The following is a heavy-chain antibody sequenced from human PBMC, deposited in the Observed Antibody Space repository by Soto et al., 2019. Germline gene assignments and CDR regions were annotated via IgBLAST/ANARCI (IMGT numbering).Heavy chain of an antibody. CDR2: VKPGGGDT. CDR1: GYTFTTYY. V-gene: IGHV1-46*01. Sequence: QVHLVQSGAEVKKPGASVKLSRKASGYTFTTYYMHWVRQAPGQGLEWMGIVKPGGGDTSYAQKFQGRVTMTRDTSTSTLYMELSSLRSEDTAVYYCAREALTGYRDFDYWGQGTLVTVSS. D-gene: IGHD3-9*01. CDR3: AREALTGYRDFDY. J-gene: IGHJ4*02.